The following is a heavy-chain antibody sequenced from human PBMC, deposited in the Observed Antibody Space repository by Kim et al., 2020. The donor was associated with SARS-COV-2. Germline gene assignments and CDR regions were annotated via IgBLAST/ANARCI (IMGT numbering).Heavy chain of an antibody. J-gene: IGHJ4*02. V-gene: IGHV4-30-2*04. CDR3: ASQPRLDY. CDR2: SGGT. Sequence: SGGTYSNPSLKSRVTISVDTSKSQFSLKLSSVTAADTAVYYCASQPRLDYWGQGTLVTVSS.